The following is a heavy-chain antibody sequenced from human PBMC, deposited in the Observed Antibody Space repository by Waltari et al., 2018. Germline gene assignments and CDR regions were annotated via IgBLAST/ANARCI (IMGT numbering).Heavy chain of an antibody. V-gene: IGHV1-69*12. CDR2: IIPIFGTA. CDR3: ARDRTYDFWSGYYPYYYYYMDV. D-gene: IGHD3-3*01. Sequence: QVQLVQSGAEVKKPGSSVKVSCKASGGTFSSYAISWVRQAPGQGLEWMGGIIPIFGTANYAQKFQGRVTITADESTSTAYMELSSLRSEDTAVYYCARDRTYDFWSGYYPYYYYYMDVWGKGTTVTISS. CDR1: GGTFSSYA. J-gene: IGHJ6*03.